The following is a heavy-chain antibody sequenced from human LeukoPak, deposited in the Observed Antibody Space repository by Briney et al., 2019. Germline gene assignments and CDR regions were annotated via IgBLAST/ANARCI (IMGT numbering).Heavy chain of an antibody. J-gene: IGHJ4*02. CDR1: GFTFSSCW. Sequence: GGSLRLSCAASGFTFSSCWMSWVRQAPGKGLEWVANINQDGSEKYYVGSVKGRFTISRDNAKNSLYLQMNSLRAEDTAVYYCARDGRPRTFDYWGQGTLVTVSS. CDR2: INQDGSEK. CDR3: ARDGRPRTFDY. D-gene: IGHD1-1*01. V-gene: IGHV3-7*01.